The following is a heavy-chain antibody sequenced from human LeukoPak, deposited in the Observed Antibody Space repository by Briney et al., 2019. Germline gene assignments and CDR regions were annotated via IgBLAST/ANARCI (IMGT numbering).Heavy chain of an antibody. D-gene: IGHD3-22*01. CDR3: ARARGLYDSSGYPLDAFDI. Sequence: PSETLSLTCTVSGGSTSSYYWSWIRQPPGKGLEWIGYIYYSGSTNYNPSLKSRVTISVDTSKNQFSLKLSSVTAADTAVYYCARARGLYDSSGYPLDAFDIWGQGTMVTVSP. CDR1: GGSTSSYY. CDR2: IYYSGST. J-gene: IGHJ3*02. V-gene: IGHV4-59*01.